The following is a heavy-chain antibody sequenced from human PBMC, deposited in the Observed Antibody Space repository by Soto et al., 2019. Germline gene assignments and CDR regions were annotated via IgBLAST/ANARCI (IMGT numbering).Heavy chain of an antibody. J-gene: IGHJ4*02. V-gene: IGHV4-30-2*01. CDR2: IYHSGST. Sequence: QLQLPESGSGLVKTSRTRSLTCAVSGGSISSGGYSWSWIRQPPGKGLEWIGYIYHSGSTYYNPSLKSRVTISVDRSKNQFSLKLSSVTAADTAVYYCARGNVVAIDYWGQGTLVTVSS. CDR1: GGSISSGGYS. D-gene: IGHD2-21*01. CDR3: ARGNVVAIDY.